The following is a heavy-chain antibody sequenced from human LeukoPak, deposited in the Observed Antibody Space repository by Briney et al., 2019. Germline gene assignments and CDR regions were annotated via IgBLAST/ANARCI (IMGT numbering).Heavy chain of an antibody. CDR2: ISYDGSNK. V-gene: IGHV3-30*03. J-gene: IGHJ4*02. CDR3: ARDEGRVAAAGKFDY. Sequence: GGSLRLSCAASGVTFSSYWMSWVRQAPGKGLEWVAVISYDGSNKYYADSVKGRFTISRDNSKNMLYLQMNSLRAEDTAVYYCARDEGRVAAAGKFDYWGQGTLVTVSS. CDR1: GVTFSSYW. D-gene: IGHD6-13*01.